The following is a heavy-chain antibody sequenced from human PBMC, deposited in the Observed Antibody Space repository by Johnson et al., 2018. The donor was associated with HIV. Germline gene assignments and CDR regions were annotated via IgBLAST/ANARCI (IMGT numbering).Heavy chain of an antibody. D-gene: IGHD3-22*01. CDR1: QFIFSNYY. J-gene: IGHJ3*02. CDR3: ARGGARSSGYYSAFDI. CDR2: NPNGDST. Sequence: QLVESGGGLAKPAWSPRLSCAASQFIFSNYYMNCVRQAPGNGLELVGQVNPNGDSTYLIDSGKDRFNTSRDNAKNTLHLQMNSLRAEDTAVYYCARGGARSSGYYSAFDIWGQGTMVTVSS. V-gene: IGHV3-25*03.